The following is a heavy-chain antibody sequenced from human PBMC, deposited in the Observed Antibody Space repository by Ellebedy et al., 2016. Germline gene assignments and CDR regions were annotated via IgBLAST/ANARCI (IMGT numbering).Heavy chain of an antibody. CDR3: ERDPGGRGYGMDV. CDR2: INAGNGNT. V-gene: IGHV1-3*01. D-gene: IGHD3-16*01. Sequence: ASVKVSCXASGYTFTTYAIHWVRQAPGQRLEWMGWINAGNGNTKYSQKFQGRVTINRDTSASTAYMGLSSLKSEDTAVYYCERDPGGRGYGMDVWGQGTTVTVSS. CDR1: GYTFTTYA. J-gene: IGHJ6*02.